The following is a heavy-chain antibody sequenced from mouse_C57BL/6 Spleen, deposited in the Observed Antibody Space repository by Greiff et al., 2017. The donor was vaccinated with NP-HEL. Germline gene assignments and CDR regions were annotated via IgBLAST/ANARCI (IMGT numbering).Heavy chain of an antibody. J-gene: IGHJ4*01. V-gene: IGHV5-17*01. D-gene: IGHD1-1*01. CDR2: ISSGSSTI. Sequence: EVKLMESGGGLVKPGGSLKLSCAASGFTFSDYGMHWVRQAPEKGLEWVAYISSGSSTIYYADTVKVRFTISRDNAKNTLFLQMTSLRSEDTAMYYFARPLTTVVAHYAMDYWGQGTSVTVSS. CDR3: ARPLTTVVAHYAMDY. CDR1: GFTFSDYG.